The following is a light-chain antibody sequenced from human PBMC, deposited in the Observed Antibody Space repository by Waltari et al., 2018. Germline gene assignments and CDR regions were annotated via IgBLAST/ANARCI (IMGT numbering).Light chain of an antibody. CDR1: QSIITW. Sequence: DIQMTQSPSTLSASVGYRVTISCRASQSIITWLAWDQQKPGKAPKLLVYKASSLESGVPSRFSGSGSGTEFTLTISSLQADDFATYYCQQYNKYPLTFGGGTKVEI. J-gene: IGKJ4*01. V-gene: IGKV1-5*03. CDR3: QQYNKYPLT. CDR2: KAS.